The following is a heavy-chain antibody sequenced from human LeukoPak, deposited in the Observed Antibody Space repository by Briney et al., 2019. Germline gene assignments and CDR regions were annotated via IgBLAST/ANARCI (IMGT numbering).Heavy chain of an antibody. CDR1: GFTFSSYA. CDR3: ARAQTLFWEFDGFDI. CDR2: IGGSGGST. V-gene: IGHV3-23*01. D-gene: IGHD3-3*01. Sequence: GGSLRLSCAASGFTFSSYAMSWVRQAPGKGLEWVSTIGGSGGSTFYADSVKGRFTISRDNSRNTLYLQMNSLRVEDTAVYFCARAQTLFWEFDGFDIWGRGTKVTVSS. J-gene: IGHJ3*02.